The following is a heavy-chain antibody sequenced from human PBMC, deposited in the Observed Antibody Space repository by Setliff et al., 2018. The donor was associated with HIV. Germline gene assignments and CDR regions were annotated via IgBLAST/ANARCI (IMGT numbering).Heavy chain of an antibody. CDR1: GGTFSSYA. V-gene: IGHV1-69*10. CDR3: ARPPPHSSSWYYFDY. CDR2: IIPILGIA. D-gene: IGHD6-13*01. Sequence: SVQVSCKASGGTFSSYAISSVRQAPGQGLEWMGGIIPILGIANYAQKFQGRVTITADKSTSTAYMELSSLRSEDTAVYYCARPPPHSSSWYYFDYWGQGTLVTVSS. J-gene: IGHJ4*02.